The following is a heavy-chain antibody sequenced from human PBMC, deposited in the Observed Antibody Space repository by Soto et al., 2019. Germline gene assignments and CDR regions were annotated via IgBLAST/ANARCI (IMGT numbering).Heavy chain of an antibody. CDR2: IYYSGST. D-gene: IGHD5-18*01. J-gene: IGHJ6*02. Sequence: SETLSLTCTVSGGSISRYYWSWIRQPPGKGLEWIGYIYYSGSTNYNPSLKSRVTISVDTSKNQFSLKLSSVTAADTAVYYCARSKAMVTYYYYGMDVWGQGTTVTVSS. CDR1: GGSISRYY. CDR3: ARSKAMVTYYYYGMDV. V-gene: IGHV4-59*08.